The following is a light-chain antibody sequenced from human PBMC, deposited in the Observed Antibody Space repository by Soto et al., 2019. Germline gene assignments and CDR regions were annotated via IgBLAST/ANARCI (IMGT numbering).Light chain of an antibody. Sequence: DIQMTQSPSSLSASFGHRVTITCRATQSISSSLNWYQQKPGKAPKLLIYVASSLQSGVPPRFGGSGSGTEFTLTISSLQPDDFAVYYCQQRSNWPITFGQGTRLEIK. CDR1: QSISSS. CDR3: QQRSNWPIT. J-gene: IGKJ5*01. CDR2: VAS. V-gene: IGKV1-39*01.